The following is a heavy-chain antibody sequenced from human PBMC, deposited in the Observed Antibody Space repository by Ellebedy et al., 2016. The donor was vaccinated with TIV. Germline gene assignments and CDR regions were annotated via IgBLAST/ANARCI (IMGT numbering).Heavy chain of an antibody. V-gene: IGHV3-64D*06. Sequence: GGSLRLSCSASGFTFSSYAMHWVRQAPGKRLEYVSAISSNGGSTYYADSVKGRFTISRDNSKNTLYLQMSSLRAEDTAVYYCVKDSVYRAAMVSFYFDYWGQGTLVTVSS. CDR3: VKDSVYRAAMVSFYFDY. J-gene: IGHJ4*02. CDR1: GFTFSSYA. D-gene: IGHD5-18*01. CDR2: ISSNGGST.